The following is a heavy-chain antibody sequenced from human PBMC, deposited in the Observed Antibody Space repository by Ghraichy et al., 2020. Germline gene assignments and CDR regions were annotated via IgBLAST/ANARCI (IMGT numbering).Heavy chain of an antibody. V-gene: IGHV3-23*01. D-gene: IGHD1-14*01. Sequence: LSLTCAASGFTFSSYAMSWVRQAPGKGLEWVSAISGSGGSTYYADSVKGRFTISRDNSKNTLYLQMNSLRAEDTAVYYCAKGTTKGYYYYMDVWGKGTTVTVSS. CDR2: ISGSGGST. J-gene: IGHJ6*03. CDR3: AKGTTKGYYYYMDV. CDR1: GFTFSSYA.